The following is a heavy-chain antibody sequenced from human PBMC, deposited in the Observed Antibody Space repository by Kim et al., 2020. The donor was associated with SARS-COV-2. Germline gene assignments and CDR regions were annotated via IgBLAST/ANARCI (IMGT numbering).Heavy chain of an antibody. CDR3: ARDEWLRRYYYGMDV. D-gene: IGHD5-12*01. Sequence: GGSLRLSCAASGFTFSSYSMNWVRQAPGKGLEWVSYISSSSSTIYYADSVKGRFTISRDNAKNSLYLQMNSLRDEDTAVYYCARDEWLRRYYYGMDVWGQGTTVTVSS. V-gene: IGHV3-48*02. J-gene: IGHJ6*02. CDR1: GFTFSSYS. CDR2: ISSSSSTI.